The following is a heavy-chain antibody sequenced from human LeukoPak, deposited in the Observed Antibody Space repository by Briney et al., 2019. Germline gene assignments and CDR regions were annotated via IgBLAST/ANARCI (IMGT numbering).Heavy chain of an antibody. CDR2: INPNSGGT. D-gene: IGHD6-13*01. CDR3: ARPAAAAKGDFDY. V-gene: IGHV1-2*02. Sequence: GASVKVSCKAPGCTFTGYYMHWVRQAPGQGLEWMGWINPNSGGTNYAQKFQGRVTMTRDTSISTAYMELSRLRSDDTAVYYCARPAAAAKGDFDYWGQGTLVTVSS. J-gene: IGHJ4*02. CDR1: GCTFTGYY.